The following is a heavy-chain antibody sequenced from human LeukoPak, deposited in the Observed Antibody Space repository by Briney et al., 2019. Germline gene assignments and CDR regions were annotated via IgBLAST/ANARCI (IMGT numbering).Heavy chain of an antibody. J-gene: IGHJ4*02. V-gene: IGHV3-23*01. D-gene: IGHD5-18*01. CDR3: AKRGGYSYGFDY. Sequence: PGGSLRLSCAASGFSFSNYAMHWVRQAPGKGLEWVSGISGSGDTTYDADSVRGRFTISRDNSKNTLYLQINSLRAEDTAVYYCAKRGGYSYGFDYWGQGTLVTVSS. CDR2: ISGSGDTT. CDR1: GFSFSNYA.